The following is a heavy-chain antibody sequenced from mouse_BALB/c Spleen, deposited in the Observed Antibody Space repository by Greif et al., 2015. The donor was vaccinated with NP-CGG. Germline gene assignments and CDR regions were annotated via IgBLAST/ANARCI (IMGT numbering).Heavy chain of an antibody. Sequence: VKLQESGSVLVGPGASVKLSCKASGYTFTSSWMHWAKQRPGQGLEWIGEIHPDSGNINYNEKFKGKATLTVDTSSSTAYVDLSSLTSEDSAVYYCAKSGDYDNSFDYWGQGTTLTVSS. CDR1: GYTFTSSW. CDR2: IHPDSGNI. V-gene: IGHV1S130*01. CDR3: AKSGDYDNSFDY. J-gene: IGHJ2*01. D-gene: IGHD2-4*01.